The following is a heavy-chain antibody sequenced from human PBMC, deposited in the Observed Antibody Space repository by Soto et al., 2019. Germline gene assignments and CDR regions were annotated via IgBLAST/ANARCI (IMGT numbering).Heavy chain of an antibody. CDR2: LSDSGGST. V-gene: IGHV3-23*01. J-gene: IGHJ6*02. CDR1: GFTFSSYA. CDR3: AKGRSYYYYYGVDV. Sequence: PGGSLRLSCAASGFTFSSYAMSWVRQTPGKGLEWVSTLSDSGGSTYYADSVKGRFTISRDNSKSTLYLQMNSLRAEDTALYYCAKGRSYYYYYGVDVWGQGTTVTVSS.